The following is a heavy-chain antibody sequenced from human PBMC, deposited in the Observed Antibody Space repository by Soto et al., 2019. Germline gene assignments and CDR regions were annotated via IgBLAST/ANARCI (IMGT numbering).Heavy chain of an antibody. D-gene: IGHD5-12*01. CDR1: GFTFSDYY. CDR2: ISSSSSPM. Sequence: PGGSLRLSCAASGFTFSDYYMSWIRQAPGKGLEWVSFISSSSSPMNYADSVKGRFTISRDNAKNSLYLQMNSLRAEDTAVYYCARTGVGGYSSSDYWGQGTLVTVSS. J-gene: IGHJ4*02. V-gene: IGHV3-11*01. CDR3: ARTGVGGYSSSDY.